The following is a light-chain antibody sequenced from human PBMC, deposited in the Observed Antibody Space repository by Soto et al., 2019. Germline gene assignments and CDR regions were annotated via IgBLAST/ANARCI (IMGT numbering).Light chain of an antibody. Sequence: QSALTQPPSASGSPGQSVTISCTGTSSDVGGYNYVSWYQQHPGKAPKLMISAVSKPPSGVPDRFSGSKSGNTASLTVSGLQAEDEADYNCSSLAGNNNLVFGGGTKLTVL. CDR3: SSLAGNNNLV. V-gene: IGLV2-8*01. CDR1: SSDVGGYNY. CDR2: AVS. J-gene: IGLJ2*01.